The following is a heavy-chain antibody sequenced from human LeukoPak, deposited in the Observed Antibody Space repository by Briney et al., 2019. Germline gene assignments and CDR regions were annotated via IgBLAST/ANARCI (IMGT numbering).Heavy chain of an antibody. J-gene: IGHJ6*03. CDR1: GFTFSDYY. CDR2: ISNSGSTI. D-gene: IGHD3-16*01. CDR3: ARPRRLSGYYYYYMDV. V-gene: IGHV3-11*01. Sequence: GGSLRLSCAASGFTFSDYYMSWIRQAPGKGLEWVSYISNSGSTIYYADSVKGRFTISRDNAKNSLYLQMNSLRAEDTAVYYCARPRRLSGYYYYYMDVWGKGTTVTISS.